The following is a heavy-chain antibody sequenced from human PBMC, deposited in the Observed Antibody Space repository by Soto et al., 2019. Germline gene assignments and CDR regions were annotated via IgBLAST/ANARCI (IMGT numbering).Heavy chain of an antibody. CDR3: ARDLNYGLVDY. J-gene: IGHJ4*02. CDR1: GFTFSSYS. V-gene: IGHV3-48*01. CDR2: ISSSSSTI. Sequence: EVQLVESGGGLVQPGGSLRLSCAASGFTFSSYSMNWVRQAPGKGLEWVSYISSSSSTIYYADSVKGRFTISRDNAKNSLYLQMNSLRAEDTAVYYCARDLNYGLVDYWVQGTLVTVSS. D-gene: IGHD4-17*01.